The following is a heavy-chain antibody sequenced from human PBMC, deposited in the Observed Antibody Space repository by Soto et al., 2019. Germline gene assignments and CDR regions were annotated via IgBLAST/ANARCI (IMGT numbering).Heavy chain of an antibody. CDR2: FSSSSSYI. Sequence: EVQLVESGGGLIKPGGSLRLSGAASGFTFSNYSMNWVRKAPGKGLEWVTSFSSSSSYIYYADSVKGRFTISRDNAKNSLYLQMNSLRAEDTAVYYCARLKSYDSSGYYCYWGQGTLVTVSS. D-gene: IGHD3-22*01. CDR3: ARLKSYDSSGYYCY. V-gene: IGHV3-21*01. CDR1: GFTFSNYS. J-gene: IGHJ4*02.